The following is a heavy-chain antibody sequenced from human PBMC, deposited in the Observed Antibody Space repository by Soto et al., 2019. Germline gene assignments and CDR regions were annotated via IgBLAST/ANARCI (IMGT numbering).Heavy chain of an antibody. D-gene: IGHD3-9*01. V-gene: IGHV3-23*01. CDR2: ISATGDTI. CDR3: AKDAYYDLSTGTGYYYYGLDV. J-gene: IGHJ6*02. CDR1: GFTFSSYA. Sequence: HPGGSLRLSCAASGFTFSSYAMTWLRRSPGKGLEWVSVISATGDTIYYADSVEGRFTISRDNSNSTLFLQMDRLTADDTAVYFCAKDAYYDLSTGTGYYYYGLDVWGQGATVTVSS.